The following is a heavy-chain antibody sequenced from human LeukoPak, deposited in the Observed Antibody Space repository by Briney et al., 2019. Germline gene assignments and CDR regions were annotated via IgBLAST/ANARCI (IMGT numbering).Heavy chain of an antibody. D-gene: IGHD3-3*01. CDR2: IYASGHT. CDR1: GXSTYEYH. CDR3: ARGGRFVELNYFDP. J-gene: IGHJ5*02. Sequence: KPSETLSLTCTVSGXSTYEYHWVWIRQSPGKGLEWIGDIYASGHTDYNLSLRSRLTMSIDPAQRHFSLTVKDVTAADTAVYYCARGGRFVELNYFDPWGQGILVIVSS. V-gene: IGHV4-59*01.